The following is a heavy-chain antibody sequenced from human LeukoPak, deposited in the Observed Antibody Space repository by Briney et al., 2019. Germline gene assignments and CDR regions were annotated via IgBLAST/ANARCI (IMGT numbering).Heavy chain of an antibody. CDR3: ARELQLERLAFGKEGSAFDY. CDR2: ISGTSSYI. J-gene: IGHJ4*02. D-gene: IGHD1-1*01. V-gene: IGHV3-21*01. Sequence: AGGSLRLSCAAPGFTSITYTMSRVRQAPGKGLEWVSSISGTSSYIYYADSVKGRFTISRDNAKNSLYLQMNRLRADDTAVYYCARELQLERLAFGKEGSAFDYWGQGTLVIVSS. CDR1: GFTSITYT.